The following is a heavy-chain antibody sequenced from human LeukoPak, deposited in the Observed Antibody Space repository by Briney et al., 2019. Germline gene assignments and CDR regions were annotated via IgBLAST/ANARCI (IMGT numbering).Heavy chain of an antibody. J-gene: IGHJ4*02. Sequence: PGRSLRLSCAASGFTFSSYGMHWVRQAPGKGLEWVAVISYDGSNKYCADSVKGRFTISRDNSKNTLYLQMNSLRAEDTAVYYCAKSFFEGSIILFDYWGQGTLVTVSP. CDR2: ISYDGSNK. CDR1: GFTFSSYG. CDR3: AKSFFEGSIILFDY. V-gene: IGHV3-30*18. D-gene: IGHD2/OR15-2a*01.